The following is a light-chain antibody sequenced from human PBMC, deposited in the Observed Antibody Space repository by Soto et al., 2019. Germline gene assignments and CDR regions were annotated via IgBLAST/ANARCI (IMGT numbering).Light chain of an antibody. J-gene: IGKJ1*01. CDR1: QRVSSY. Sequence: DIQLIQSPSSLSPSVGDRVTITCHTSQRVSSYLNWYQQKPGKAPKLLINAVSTLHSGVPSRFSGSGSETDFPLTISSLQPEDSATYYCQQSYTTPSWTFGQGTKVEIK. CDR2: AVS. V-gene: IGKV1-39*01. CDR3: QQSYTTPSWT.